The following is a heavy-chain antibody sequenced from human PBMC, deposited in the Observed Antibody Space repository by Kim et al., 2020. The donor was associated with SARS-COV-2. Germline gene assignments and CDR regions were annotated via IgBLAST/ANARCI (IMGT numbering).Heavy chain of an antibody. Sequence: GGSLRLSCAASGFTFSSYSMNWVRQAPGKGLEWVSSISSSSSYIYYADSVKGRFTISRDNAKNSLYLQMNSLRAEDTAVYYCARASLEYSFAFDIWGQGTMVTVSS. J-gene: IGHJ3*02. CDR1: GFTFSSYS. CDR2: ISSSSSYI. CDR3: ARASLEYSFAFDI. V-gene: IGHV3-21*01. D-gene: IGHD6-6*01.